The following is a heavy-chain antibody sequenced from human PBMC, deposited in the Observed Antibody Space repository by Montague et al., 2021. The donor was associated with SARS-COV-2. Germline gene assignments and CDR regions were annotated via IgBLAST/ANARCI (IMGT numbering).Heavy chain of an antibody. Sequence: CAISGDCVSSNIATWNWIRQSPSRGLEWLGRTYYRSKWYNDYAVSVKSRVIINPDTSNNRISLQLNSVTPEDTAVYYCARAYCGGDCYFYWYFDLWGRGTQVTVSS. CDR3: ARAYCGGDCYFYWYFDL. CDR2: TYYRSKWYN. V-gene: IGHV6-1*01. CDR1: GDCVSSNIAT. J-gene: IGHJ2*01. D-gene: IGHD2-21*02.